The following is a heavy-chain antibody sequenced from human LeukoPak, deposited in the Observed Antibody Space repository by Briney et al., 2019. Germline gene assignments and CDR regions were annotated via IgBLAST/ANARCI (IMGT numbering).Heavy chain of an antibody. J-gene: IGHJ6*03. CDR3: AIYYSGSQGGYYYYMNV. CDR2: IGAYNGNT. D-gene: IGHD1-26*01. CDR1: GYTFTSYG. Sequence: ASVKVSCKASGYTFTSYGISWVRQAPGQGLEWMGWIGAYNGNTNYAQKLQGRVTMTTDTSTSTAYTELRSLRSDDTAVYYCAIYYSGSQGGYYYYMNVWAKGTTVTVSS. V-gene: IGHV1-18*01.